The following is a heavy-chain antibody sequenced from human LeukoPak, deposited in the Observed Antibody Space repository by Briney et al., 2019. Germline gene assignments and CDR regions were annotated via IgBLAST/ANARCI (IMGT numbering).Heavy chain of an antibody. CDR1: GGSFSGYY. CDR3: ARDTTPYSSGWYDY. CDR2: INHSGGT. D-gene: IGHD6-19*01. Sequence: SETLSLTCVVYGGSFSGYYWSWIRQPPGKGLEWIGEINHSGGTNYNPSLKSRVTISVDTSKNQFSLKLSSVTAADTAVYFCARDTTPYSSGWYDYWGQGTLITVSS. J-gene: IGHJ4*02. V-gene: IGHV4-34*01.